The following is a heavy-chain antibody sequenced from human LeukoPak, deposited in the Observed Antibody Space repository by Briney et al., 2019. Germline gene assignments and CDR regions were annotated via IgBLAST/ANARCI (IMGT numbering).Heavy chain of an antibody. Sequence: ASVKVSCKASGYTFTGYYMHWVRQAPGQGLEWMGWINPDSGGTNYAQKFQGRVTMTRDTSISTAYMELSRLRSDDTAVYYCAREQEGRGSYYYYGMDVWGQGTTVTVSS. CDR2: INPDSGGT. V-gene: IGHV1-2*02. J-gene: IGHJ6*02. CDR3: AREQEGRGSYYYYGMDV. D-gene: IGHD3-16*01. CDR1: GYTFTGYY.